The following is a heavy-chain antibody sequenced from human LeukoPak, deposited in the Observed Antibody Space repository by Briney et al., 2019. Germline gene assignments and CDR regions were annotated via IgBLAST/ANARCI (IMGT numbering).Heavy chain of an antibody. V-gene: IGHV4-39*01. Sequence: PSETLSLTCTVSGGSIFSSNSYWGWIRQPPGKGLEWIGSIYYSGNTYYNASLKSRVTISVDTSKNQFSLKLSSVTAADTAVYYCARHTGLLWWSNHKPFDYWGQGTLVTVSS. J-gene: IGHJ4*02. CDR3: ARHTGLLWWSNHKPFDY. D-gene: IGHD2-21*01. CDR1: GGSIFSSNSY. CDR2: IYYSGNT.